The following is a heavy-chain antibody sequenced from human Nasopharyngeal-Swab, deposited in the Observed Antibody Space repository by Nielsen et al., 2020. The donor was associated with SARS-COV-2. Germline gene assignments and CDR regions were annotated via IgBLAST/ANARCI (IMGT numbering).Heavy chain of an antibody. CDR1: GFTFSSYA. CDR2: IQTDGTEQ. Sequence: GASLQISCAASGFTFSSYAMSWVRQAPGKGLEWVATIQTDGTEQYSVDSVKGRFTISRDNGKNSLYLQMNSLRVEDTAVYYCARENHGVFDNWGQGTLVTVSS. J-gene: IGHJ4*02. CDR3: ARENHGVFDN. V-gene: IGHV3-7*01.